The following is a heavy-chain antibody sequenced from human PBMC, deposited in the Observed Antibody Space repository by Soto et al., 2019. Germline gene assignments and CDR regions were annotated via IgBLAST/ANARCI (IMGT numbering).Heavy chain of an antibody. CDR1: GFTFSSYA. CDR3: ARHPGGGSYYTFDY. V-gene: IGHV3-30-3*01. Sequence: QVQLVESGGGVVQPGRSLRLSCAASGFTFSSYAMHWVRQAPGKGLEWVAVISYDGSNKYYADSVKGRFTIPRDNSKNTLYLQMNSLRAEDTAVYYCARHPGGGSYYTFDYWGQGSLLTVSS. D-gene: IGHD1-26*01. CDR2: ISYDGSNK. J-gene: IGHJ4*02.